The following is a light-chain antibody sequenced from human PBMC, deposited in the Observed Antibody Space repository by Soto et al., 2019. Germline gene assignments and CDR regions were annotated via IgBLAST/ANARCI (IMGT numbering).Light chain of an antibody. V-gene: IGLV1-51*01. CDR1: NSKVGKNY. CDR2: DNN. CDR3: GTWDSSLSAVV. J-gene: IGLJ2*01. Sequence: QSVLTQPPSVSAAPGQKVTISCFGGNSKVGKNYVSWYQQLPGTAPRLLIYDNNKRPSGIPDRFSGSKSGTSATLGITGLQTGDEADYYCGTWDSSLSAVVFGGGTKVTVL.